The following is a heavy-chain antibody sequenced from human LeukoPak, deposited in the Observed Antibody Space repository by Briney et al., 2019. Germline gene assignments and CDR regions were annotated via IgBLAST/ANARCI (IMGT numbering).Heavy chain of an antibody. D-gene: IGHD2-2*01. J-gene: IGHJ4*02. CDR3: ARDSLGYCNSISCMLLDF. V-gene: IGHV1-2*02. CDR2: INPNSGGT. Sequence: ASVKVSCKASGYTFTGYYMHWVRQAPGQGLEWMGWINPNSGGTNYAQKFQGRVTMTRDTSISTAYMELSRLRSDDTAVYYCARDSLGYCNSISCMLLDFWGQGTLVTVSS. CDR1: GYTFTGYY.